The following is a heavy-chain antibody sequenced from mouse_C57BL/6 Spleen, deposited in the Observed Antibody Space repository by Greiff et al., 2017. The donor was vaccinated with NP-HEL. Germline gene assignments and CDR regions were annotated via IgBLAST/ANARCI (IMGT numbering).Heavy chain of an antibody. CDR2: INPNNGGT. Sequence: EVQLQQSGPELVKPGASVKISCKASGYTFTDYYMNWVKQSHGKSLEWIGDINPNNGGTSYNQKFKGKATLTVDKSSSTAYMELRSLTSEDSAVYYCARLLPGYWGQGTTLTVSS. CDR3: ARLLPGY. CDR1: GYTFTDYY. D-gene: IGHD1-1*01. J-gene: IGHJ2*01. V-gene: IGHV1-26*01.